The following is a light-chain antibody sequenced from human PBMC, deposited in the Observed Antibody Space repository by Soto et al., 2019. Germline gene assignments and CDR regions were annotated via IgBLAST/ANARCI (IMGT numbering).Light chain of an antibody. CDR2: DAS. CDR3: QQFNSYPRT. J-gene: IGKJ2*01. V-gene: IGKV1-13*02. CDR1: QGISSA. Sequence: AIQLTQSPSSLAASVGDRVTITCRASQGISSALAWYQQKPAKAPTLLIYDASSLESGVTSRFSGSGSGTDFTLTIISLHPEDFATYYCQQFNSYPRTFGQGTKLEIK.